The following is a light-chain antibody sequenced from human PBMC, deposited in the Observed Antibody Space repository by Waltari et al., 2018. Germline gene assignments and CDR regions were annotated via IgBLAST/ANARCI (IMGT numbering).Light chain of an antibody. CDR1: KSPVHSDGNPY. CDR3: MQGSHWPRT. V-gene: IGKV2-30*02. J-gene: IGKJ2*01. Sequence: DVVLTQSPLFLPVTLGQPASMSCRSSKSPVHSDGNPYLNWFHQRPGRSPRRLIYKISRRESGVPDRFSGSGSGTDFTLKISRVEAEDVGVYYCMQGSHWPRTFGQGTKLEI. CDR2: KIS.